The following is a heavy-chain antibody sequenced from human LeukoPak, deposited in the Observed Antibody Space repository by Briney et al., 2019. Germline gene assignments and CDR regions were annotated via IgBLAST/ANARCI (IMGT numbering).Heavy chain of an antibody. D-gene: IGHD3-9*01. CDR3: ARVPGPVRGLRYFDWLSSYYFDY. CDR1: GYTFTGYY. V-gene: IGHV1-2*02. J-gene: IGHJ4*02. CDR2: INPNSGGT. Sequence: ASVKVSCKASGYTFTGYYMHWVRQAPGQGLEWMGWINPNSGGTNYAQKFQGRVTMTRDTSISTAYMELSRLRSDDTAVYYCARVPGPVRGLRYFDWLSSYYFDYWGQGTLVTVSS.